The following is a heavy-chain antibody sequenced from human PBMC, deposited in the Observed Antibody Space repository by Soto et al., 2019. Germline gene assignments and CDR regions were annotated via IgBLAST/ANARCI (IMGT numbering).Heavy chain of an antibody. V-gene: IGHV3-53*01. CDR2: IYSGGST. CDR1: GFTVSSNY. CDR3: ARGRDYYDSSALF. J-gene: IGHJ3*01. Sequence: GGSLRLSXAASGFTVSSNYMSWVRQAPGKGLEWVSVIYSGGSTYYADSVKGRFTISRDNSKNTLYLQMNSLRAEDTAVYYCARGRDYYDSSALFWGQGTMVTVSS. D-gene: IGHD3-22*01.